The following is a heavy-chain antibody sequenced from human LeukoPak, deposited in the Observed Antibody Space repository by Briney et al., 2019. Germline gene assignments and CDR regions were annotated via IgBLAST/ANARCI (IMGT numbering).Heavy chain of an antibody. CDR3: AREGGEWELLRTFDY. D-gene: IGHD1-26*01. CDR2: ISSSSSYI. Sequence: GGSLRLSCAASGFTFSSYSMNWVRQAPGKGLEWVSSISSSSSYIYYADSVKGRFTISRDNAKNSLYLQMNSLRAEDTAVYYCAREGGEWELLRTFDYWGQGTLVTVSS. CDR1: GFTFSSYS. V-gene: IGHV3-21*01. J-gene: IGHJ4*02.